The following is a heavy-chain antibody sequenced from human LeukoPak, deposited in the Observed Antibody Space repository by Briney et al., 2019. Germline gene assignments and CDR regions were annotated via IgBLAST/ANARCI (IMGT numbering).Heavy chain of an antibody. CDR2: ISSSSSYI. CDR3: ARAREMATIEPSYYFDC. J-gene: IGHJ4*02. Sequence: GGSLRLSCAASGFTFSSYSMNWVRQAPGKGLEWVSSISSSSSYIYYADSVKGRFTISRDNAKNSLYLQMNSLRAEDTAVYYCARAREMATIEPSYYFDCWGQGTLVTVSS. V-gene: IGHV3-21*01. D-gene: IGHD5-24*01. CDR1: GFTFSSYS.